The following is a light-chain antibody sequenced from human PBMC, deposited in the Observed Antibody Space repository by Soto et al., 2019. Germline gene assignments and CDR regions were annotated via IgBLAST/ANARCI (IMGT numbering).Light chain of an antibody. J-gene: IGKJ4*01. Sequence: EIVMTQSPATLSVSPGERATLSCRASQNVDSNLAWYQQRPGQAPRLLMYGASTRAAAIPARFSGSGSGTEFTLTVSSLQSEDFAVYYCQQYNNGPLTFGGGTKV. CDR3: QQYNNGPLT. V-gene: IGKV3-15*01. CDR1: QNVDSN. CDR2: GAS.